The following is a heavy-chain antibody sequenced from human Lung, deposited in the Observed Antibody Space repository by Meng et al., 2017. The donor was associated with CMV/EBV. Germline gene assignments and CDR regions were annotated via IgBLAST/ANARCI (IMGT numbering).Heavy chain of an antibody. CDR2: IYNVGNT. D-gene: IGHD2-15*01. J-gene: IGHJ3*02. CDR3: ANGHCSGAICSGAFDI. CDR1: GFTVSSHY. V-gene: IGHV3-53*01. Sequence: GGSLRLXCVASGFTVSSHYMSWVRQAPGQGLEWVSVIYNVGNTYYADSVKGRFTVSRDNSKNTLYLQMNTLRPEDTAVYYCANGHCSGAICSGAFDIWAKGQWSPSPQ.